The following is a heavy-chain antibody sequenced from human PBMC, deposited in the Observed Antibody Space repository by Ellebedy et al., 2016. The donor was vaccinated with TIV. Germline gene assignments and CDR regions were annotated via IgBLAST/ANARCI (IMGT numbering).Heavy chain of an antibody. J-gene: IGHJ4*02. CDR1: GGTFSSYA. D-gene: IGHD5-24*01. Sequence: SVKVSXXASGGTFSSYAISWVRQAPGQGLEWMGGIIPIFGTANYAQKFQGRVTITADESTSTAYMELSSLRSEDTAMYYCARHDRRDGYKDWGQGTLVTVSS. CDR3: ARHDRRDGYKD. CDR2: IIPIFGTA. V-gene: IGHV1-69*13.